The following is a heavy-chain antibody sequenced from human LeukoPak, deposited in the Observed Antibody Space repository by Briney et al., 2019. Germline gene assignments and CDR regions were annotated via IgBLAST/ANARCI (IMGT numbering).Heavy chain of an antibody. V-gene: IGHV3-30*02. J-gene: IGHJ4*02. CDR3: AKQQWLGY. CDR1: GFTFSSYG. D-gene: IGHD6-19*01. CDR2: IRYDGSNK. Sequence: PGGSLRLSCAASGFTFSSYGMHWVRQAPGKGLEWVAFIRYDGSNKYYAGSVKGRFTISRDNSKNTLYLQMNSLRAEDTAVYYCAKQQWLGYWGQGTLVTVSS.